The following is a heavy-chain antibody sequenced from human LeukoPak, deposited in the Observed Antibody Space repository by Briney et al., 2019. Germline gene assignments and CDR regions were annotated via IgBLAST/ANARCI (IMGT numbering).Heavy chain of an antibody. J-gene: IGHJ3*02. D-gene: IGHD5-24*01. V-gene: IGHV3-21*01. CDR1: GFTFSSYS. Sequence: PGGSLRLSCAASGFTFSSYSMNWVRQAPGKELEWVSSISSSSSYIYYADSVKGRFTISRDNAKNSLYLQMNSLRAEDTAVYYCARFINWSANDAFDIWGQGTMVTVSS. CDR3: ARFINWSANDAFDI. CDR2: ISSSSSYI.